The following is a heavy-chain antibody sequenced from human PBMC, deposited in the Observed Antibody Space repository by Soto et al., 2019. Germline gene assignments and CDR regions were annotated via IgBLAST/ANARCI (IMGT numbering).Heavy chain of an antibody. V-gene: IGHV4-39*01. D-gene: IGHD6-19*01. CDR2: IYYSGST. CDR1: GGSISSSSYY. Sequence: QLQLQESGPGLVKPSETLSLTCTVSGGSISSSSYYWGWIRQPPGKGLEWIGSIYYSGSTYYNPSLKSRVTISVDTSKNQFSLKLRSVTAADTAVYYCARGEVAGRSGTYWGQGTLVTVSS. CDR3: ARGEVAGRSGTY. J-gene: IGHJ4*02.